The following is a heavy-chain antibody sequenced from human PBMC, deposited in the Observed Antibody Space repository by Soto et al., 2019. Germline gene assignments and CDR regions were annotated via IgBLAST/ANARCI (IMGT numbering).Heavy chain of an antibody. CDR1: GYSFTSYW. CDR2: IYPGDSDT. V-gene: IGHV5-51*01. CDR3: ARQGDFWSGYHHPYYYYGMDV. D-gene: IGHD3-3*01. Sequence: GESLEISCKGSGYSFTSYWIGWVRQMPGKGLEWMGIIYPGDSDTRYSPSFQGQVTISADKSISTAYLQWRSLKASDTAMYYCARQGDFWSGYHHPYYYYGMDVWGEGTTVTVS. J-gene: IGHJ6*02.